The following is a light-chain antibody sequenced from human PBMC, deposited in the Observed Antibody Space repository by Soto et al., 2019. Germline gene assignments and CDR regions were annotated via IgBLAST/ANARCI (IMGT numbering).Light chain of an antibody. CDR2: DAS. CDR3: QQFDSLPLT. CDR1: QDINNY. Sequence: DIQMIQSPSSLSASEGDRVTITCQASQDINNYLNWYQQKPGKAPKLLIYDASNLETGVPSRFSGSGSGTDFTFTFSSLQPEDIATYYCQQFDSLPLTFGPGTKVNIK. J-gene: IGKJ3*01. V-gene: IGKV1-33*01.